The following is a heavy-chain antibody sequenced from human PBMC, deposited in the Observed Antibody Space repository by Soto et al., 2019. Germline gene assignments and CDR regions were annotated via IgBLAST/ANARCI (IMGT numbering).Heavy chain of an antibody. CDR3: ARDRGVTIYLYGMDG. D-gene: IGHD3-3*01. CDR2: IYHSGST. CDR1: VGSISSSNW. V-gene: IGHV4-4*02. Sequence: PXETLSLTCAFSVGSISSSNWWSWVRQPPGKGLEWIGEIYHSGSTNYNPSLKSRVTISVDKSKNQFSLKLSSVTAADTAVYYCARDRGVTIYLYGMDGWGQGTTFTLSS. J-gene: IGHJ6*02.